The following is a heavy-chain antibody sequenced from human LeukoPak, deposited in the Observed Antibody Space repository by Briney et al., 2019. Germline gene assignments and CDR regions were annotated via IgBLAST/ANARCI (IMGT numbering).Heavy chain of an antibody. D-gene: IGHD3-9*01. CDR1: GGSISRYY. V-gene: IGHV4-59*08. J-gene: IGHJ4*02. CDR3: ARAGYLRPYDY. Sequence: SETLSLTCTVSGGSISRYYWSWIRQPPGKGLEWIGYIYYSGSTYSNPSLKSRVTVSVDTSKNQFSLRLSSVTAADTAVYYCARAGYLRPYDYWGQGTLVTVSS. CDR2: IYYSGST.